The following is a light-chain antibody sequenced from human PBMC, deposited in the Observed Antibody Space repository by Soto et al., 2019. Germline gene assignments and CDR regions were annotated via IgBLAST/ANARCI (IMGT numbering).Light chain of an antibody. V-gene: IGLV2-14*01. Sequence: QSALTQPASVSGSPGQSITISCTGTSSDVGGYNYVSWYQQHPGKAPKLMIYYVTNRPSGVSNRFSGSKSGNTASLTISGLQAEDEADSYCSSYTSSSTVLFGGGTKLTVL. CDR2: YVT. J-gene: IGLJ2*01. CDR1: SSDVGGYNY. CDR3: SSYTSSSTVL.